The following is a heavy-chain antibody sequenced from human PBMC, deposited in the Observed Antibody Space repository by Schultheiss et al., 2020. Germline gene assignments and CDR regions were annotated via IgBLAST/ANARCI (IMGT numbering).Heavy chain of an antibody. J-gene: IGHJ4*02. V-gene: IGHV4-59*12. CDR2: IYYSGST. Sequence: SETLSLTCVVSGGSIDPYYWSWIRQSPGKGLEWIGYIYYSGSTNYNPSLKSRVTISVDTSKNQFSLKLSSVTAADTAVYYCATGIAAAGKRPDYWGQGTLVTVSS. D-gene: IGHD6-13*01. CDR3: ATGIAAAGKRPDY. CDR1: GGSIDPYY.